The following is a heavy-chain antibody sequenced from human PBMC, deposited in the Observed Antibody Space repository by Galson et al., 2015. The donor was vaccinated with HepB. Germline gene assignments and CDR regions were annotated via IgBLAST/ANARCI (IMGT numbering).Heavy chain of an antibody. CDR3: ARALGYSSSSLDY. J-gene: IGHJ4*02. V-gene: IGHV1-2*02. D-gene: IGHD6-13*01. CDR1: GYTFTGYY. CDR2: INPNSGGT. Sequence: CTASGYTFTGYYMHWVRQAPGQGLEWMGWINPNSGGTNYAQKFQGRVTMTRDTSISTAYMELSRLRSDDTAVYYCARALGYSSSSLDYWGQGTLVTVSS.